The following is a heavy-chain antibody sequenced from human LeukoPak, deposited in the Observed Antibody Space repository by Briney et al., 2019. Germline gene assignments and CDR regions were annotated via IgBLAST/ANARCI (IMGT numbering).Heavy chain of an antibody. V-gene: IGHV4-59*01. CDR3: AADSRTYDAFDI. D-gene: IGHD6-13*01. J-gene: IGHJ3*02. Sequence: SETLSLTCTVSGGSISSYYWSWIRQPPGKGLEWIGYIYYSGSTNYNPSLKSRVTISVDTSKNQFSLKLSSVTAADTAVYYCAADSRTYDAFDIWGQGTMVTVSS. CDR2: IYYSGST. CDR1: GGSISSYY.